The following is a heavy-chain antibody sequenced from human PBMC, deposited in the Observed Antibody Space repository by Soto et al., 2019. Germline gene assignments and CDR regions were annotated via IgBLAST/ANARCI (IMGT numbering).Heavy chain of an antibody. D-gene: IGHD5-12*01. Sequence: GGSLRLSCAASGLTLSSSVMHWVRQAPGKGLEWVAIISYDGNYKYYADSVEGRFTISRDSSRNTVYLQLNSLRGEDTAIYYCARERLATRGRPPLRYGMDVWGQGTTVTVSS. V-gene: IGHV3-30-3*01. CDR2: ISYDGNYK. J-gene: IGHJ6*02. CDR1: GLTLSSSV. CDR3: ARERLATRGRPPLRYGMDV.